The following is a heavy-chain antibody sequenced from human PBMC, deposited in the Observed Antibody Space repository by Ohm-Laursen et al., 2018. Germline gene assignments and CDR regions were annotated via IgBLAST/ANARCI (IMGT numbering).Heavy chain of an antibody. CDR3: ASSQSSSWYHAFDV. V-gene: IGHV4-61*08. D-gene: IGHD6-13*01. Sequence: GTLSLTCTVSGGSISSGGYYWSWIRQHPGKGLEWIGHFYHSGGTNNNPSFKSRVTISIDTSKNQVSLNLNSVTAADTAVYYCASSQSSSWYHAFDVWGQGTMVTVSS. CDR1: GGSISSGGYY. J-gene: IGHJ3*01. CDR2: FYHSGGT.